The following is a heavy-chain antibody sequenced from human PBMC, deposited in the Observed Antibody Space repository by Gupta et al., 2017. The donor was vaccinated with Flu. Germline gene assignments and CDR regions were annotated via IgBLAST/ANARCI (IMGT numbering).Heavy chain of an antibody. CDR3: AREKWQEFGGQSVFDY. V-gene: IGHV1-3*04. J-gene: IGHJ4*02. CDR2: INIEYGNT. Sequence: MQWVRQAPGQRPEWMGYINIEYGNTKYSQKCQGRVTITRDTSATTTYMELSSLGYEDTAMYFCAREKWQEFGGQSVFDYWGQGTLVTVSS. D-gene: IGHD2-15*01.